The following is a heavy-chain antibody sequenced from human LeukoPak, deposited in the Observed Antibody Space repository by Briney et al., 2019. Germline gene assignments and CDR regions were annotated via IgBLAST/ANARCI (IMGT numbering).Heavy chain of an antibody. J-gene: IGHJ4*02. D-gene: IGHD2-15*01. Sequence: GRSLRLSCAASGFTFSSYWMHWVRQAPGKGLVWVSRIHSDGSSTNYADSVKGRFTISRDNSKNTLYLQMNSLRAEDTAVYYCAKAVVATTYLMNFDYWGQGTLVTVSS. CDR3: AKAVVATTYLMNFDY. V-gene: IGHV3-74*01. CDR2: IHSDGSST. CDR1: GFTFSSYW.